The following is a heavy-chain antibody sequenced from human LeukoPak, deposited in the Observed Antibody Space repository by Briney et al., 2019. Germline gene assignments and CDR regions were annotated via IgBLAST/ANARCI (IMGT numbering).Heavy chain of an antibody. J-gene: IGHJ5*02. V-gene: IGHV4-39*07. CDR3: ARGFCSSTSCYPGDWFDP. CDR2: IYYSGST. Sequence: SETLSLTCTVSGGSISSSSYYWGWIRQPPGKGLEWIGSIYYSGSTYYNPSLKSRVTISVDTSKNQFSLKLSSVTAADTAVYYCARGFCSSTSCYPGDWFDPWGQGTLVTVSS. D-gene: IGHD2-2*01. CDR1: GGSISSSSYY.